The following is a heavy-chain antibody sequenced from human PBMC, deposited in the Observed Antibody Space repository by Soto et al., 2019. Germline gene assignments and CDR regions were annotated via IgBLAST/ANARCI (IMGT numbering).Heavy chain of an antibody. D-gene: IGHD3-22*01. CDR1: GGSISSSSYY. J-gene: IGHJ3*02. CDR3: ARARAYDSSGYYLKRGSAFDI. Sequence: SETLSLTCTVSGGSISSSSYYWGRIRQPPGKGLEWIGSIYYSGSTYYNPSLKSRVTISVDTSKNQFSLKLSSVTAADTAVYYCARARAYDSSGYYLKRGSAFDIWGQGTMVTVSS. V-gene: IGHV4-39*01. CDR2: IYYSGST.